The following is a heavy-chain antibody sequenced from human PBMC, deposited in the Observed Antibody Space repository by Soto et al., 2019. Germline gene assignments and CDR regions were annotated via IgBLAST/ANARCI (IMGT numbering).Heavy chain of an antibody. CDR3: ARDKANYGSGSPGGYYYYYYGMDV. Sequence: ASVKVSCKASGYTFTSYAMHWVRQAPGQRLEWMGWINAGNGNTNYAQKLQGRVTMTTDTSTSTAYMELRSLRSDDTAVYYCARDKANYGSGSPGGYYYYYYGMDVRGQGTTVTVSS. J-gene: IGHJ6*02. CDR2: INAGNGNT. D-gene: IGHD3-10*01. V-gene: IGHV1-3*01. CDR1: GYTFTSYA.